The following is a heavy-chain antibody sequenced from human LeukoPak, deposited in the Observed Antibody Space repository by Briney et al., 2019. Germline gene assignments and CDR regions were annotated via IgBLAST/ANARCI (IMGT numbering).Heavy chain of an antibody. D-gene: IGHD2-21*01. CDR2: IEKDGSDK. V-gene: IGHV3-7*01. CDR1: GFTFSSYW. J-gene: IGHJ4*02. Sequence: GGSLRLSCAASGFTFSSYWMSWVRQAPGKGLEWVANIEKDGSDKYYVDSVKGRFTISRDNAKNSLYPQMNGLRAEDSAVYYCARSLWPEDYWGQGTLVTVSS. CDR3: ARSLWPEDY.